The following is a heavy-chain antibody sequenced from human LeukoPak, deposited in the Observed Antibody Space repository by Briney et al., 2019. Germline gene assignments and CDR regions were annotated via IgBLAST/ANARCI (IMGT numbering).Heavy chain of an antibody. CDR1: GFAFSNYA. CDR3: ARDSTYYYDSGSSGPHYFDN. J-gene: IGHJ4*02. CDR2: IPSGGTYE. V-gene: IGHV3-30*01. D-gene: IGHD3-10*01. Sequence: GKSLRLSCAASGFAFSNYAVHWVRQAPGKGLGWVSLIPSGGTYEYDADSVKGRFTISRDNSKNTLYLQLNSLRAEDTAVYYCARDSTYYYDSGSSGPHYFDNWGQGTLVTVSS.